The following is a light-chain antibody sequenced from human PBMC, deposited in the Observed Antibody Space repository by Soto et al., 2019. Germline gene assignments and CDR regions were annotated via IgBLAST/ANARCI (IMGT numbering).Light chain of an antibody. Sequence: AIRLTQSPSSLSASVGDRVTITCRASQGISSALAWYQQKPGKAPKLLIYDASSLESGVPSRFSGSGSGTDFTLTISSLQPEDFATYYCQQFNSYVWTFGQGTKVEIK. CDR3: QQFNSYVWT. V-gene: IGKV1-13*02. CDR1: QGISSA. CDR2: DAS. J-gene: IGKJ1*01.